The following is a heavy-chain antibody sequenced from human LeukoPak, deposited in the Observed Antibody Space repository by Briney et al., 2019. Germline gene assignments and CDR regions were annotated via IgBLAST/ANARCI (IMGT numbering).Heavy chain of an antibody. D-gene: IGHD7-27*01. V-gene: IGHV4-4*07. CDR1: GGSISSYY. Sequence: PSETLSLTCTVSGGSISSYYWSWIRQPAGKGLEWIGRIYTSGSTNYNPSLKSRVTMSVDTSKNQFSLKLSSVTAADTAVYYCARDRRFLNWGDYFDYWGQGTLVTVSS. J-gene: IGHJ4*02. CDR2: IYTSGST. CDR3: ARDRRFLNWGDYFDY.